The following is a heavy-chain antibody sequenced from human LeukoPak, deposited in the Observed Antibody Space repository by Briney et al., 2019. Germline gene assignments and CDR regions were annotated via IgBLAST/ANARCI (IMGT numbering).Heavy chain of an antibody. CDR1: GFTFSSYG. J-gene: IGHJ6*02. CDR2: IWYDGSNK. Sequence: GRSLRLSCAASGFTFSSYGMHWVRQAPGKGLEWVAVIWYDGSNKYYADSVKGRFTISRDNSKNTLYLQMNSLRAEGTAVYYCARDTRDPGSYYYYYGMDVWGRGTTVTVSS. V-gene: IGHV3-33*01. CDR3: ARDTRDPGSYYYYYGMDV. D-gene: IGHD1-1*01.